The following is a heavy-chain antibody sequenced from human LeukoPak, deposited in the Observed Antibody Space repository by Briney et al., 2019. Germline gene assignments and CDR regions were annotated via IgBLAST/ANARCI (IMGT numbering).Heavy chain of an antibody. Sequence: GGSLRLSCAASGFTFSSYAMSWVRQAPGKGLEWVSAISGSGGGTYYADSVKGRFTISRDNSKNTLYLQMNSLRAEDTAVYYCAKDMRWLRHSDYWGQGTLVTVSS. CDR3: AKDMRWLRHSDY. CDR2: ISGSGGGT. V-gene: IGHV3-23*01. J-gene: IGHJ4*02. D-gene: IGHD5-12*01. CDR1: GFTFSSYA.